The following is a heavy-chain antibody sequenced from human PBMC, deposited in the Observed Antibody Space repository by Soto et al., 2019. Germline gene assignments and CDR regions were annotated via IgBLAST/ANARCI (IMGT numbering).Heavy chain of an antibody. D-gene: IGHD4-17*01. V-gene: IGHV1-69*04. Sequence: ASVKVSCKASGGTFSSYAIHWVRQAPGQGLEWLGKIIPSYDRTNYAQKFQGRVTVTADTYTTKAYMELSSLRSDDTAVYYCARDPSNDYGGDTFDYWGQGTLVTVSS. CDR3: ARDPSNDYGGDTFDY. CDR1: GGTFSSYA. CDR2: IIPSYDRT. J-gene: IGHJ4*02.